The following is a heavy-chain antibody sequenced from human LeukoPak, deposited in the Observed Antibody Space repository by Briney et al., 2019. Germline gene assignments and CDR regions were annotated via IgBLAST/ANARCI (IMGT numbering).Heavy chain of an antibody. Sequence: GGSLRLSCAASGFSFGGHYMSWLRQAPGKGPGWISYISGNGGDIAYADSVKGRFTISRDNAKNSLHLQMNSLRVEDTAVYHCVRHAGRAGGQWGQGALIAVSP. CDR2: ISGNGGDI. CDR1: GFSFGGHY. CDR3: VRHAGRAGGQ. V-gene: IGHV3-11*01. D-gene: IGHD3-10*01. J-gene: IGHJ4*02.